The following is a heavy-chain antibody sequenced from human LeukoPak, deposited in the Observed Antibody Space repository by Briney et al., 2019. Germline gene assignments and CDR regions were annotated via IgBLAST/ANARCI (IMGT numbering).Heavy chain of an antibody. Sequence: GGSLRLSCAASGFTVSSNYMSWVRQAPGKGLEWVSVIYSGGSTYYADSVKGRFTISRDNSRNTLYLQMNSLRAEDTAVYYCARITETTFSRDYYFDYWGQGTLVTVSS. CDR2: IYSGGST. D-gene: IGHD1-7*01. CDR3: ARITETTFSRDYYFDY. J-gene: IGHJ4*02. V-gene: IGHV3-66*02. CDR1: GFTVSSNY.